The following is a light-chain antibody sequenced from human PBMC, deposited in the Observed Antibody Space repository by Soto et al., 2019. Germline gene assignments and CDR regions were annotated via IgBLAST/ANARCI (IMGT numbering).Light chain of an antibody. J-gene: IGKJ5*01. Sequence: EIVLTHSPATLSLSPEERATLSCRASQSVSSYLAWYQQKPGQAPRLLIYDASNRATGIPARFSGSGSGTDFTLTISSLEPEDFAVYYCQQRSNWPPITFGQGTRLENK. CDR3: QQRSNWPPIT. CDR2: DAS. CDR1: QSVSSY. V-gene: IGKV3-11*01.